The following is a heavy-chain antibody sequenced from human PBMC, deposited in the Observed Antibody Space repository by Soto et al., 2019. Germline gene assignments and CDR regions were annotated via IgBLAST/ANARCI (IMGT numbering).Heavy chain of an antibody. CDR2: INAGNGNT. Sequence: ASVKVSCKASGYTFTSYAMHWVRQAPGQRLEWMGWINAGNGNTKYSQKFQGRVTITRDTSASTAYMELSSLRSEDTAVYYCARDARPNIVVVPAAMVPYWFDPWGQGTLVTVSS. V-gene: IGHV1-3*01. CDR1: GYTFTSYA. J-gene: IGHJ5*02. D-gene: IGHD2-2*01. CDR3: ARDARPNIVVVPAAMVPYWFDP.